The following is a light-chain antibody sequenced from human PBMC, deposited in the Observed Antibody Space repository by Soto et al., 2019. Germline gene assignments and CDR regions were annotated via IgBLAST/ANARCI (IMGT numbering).Light chain of an antibody. CDR1: QSIGKY. Sequence: DIQMTQSPSSLSASVGDRVTITCRASQSIGKYLSWFQQTPGNAPKLLIYAASGLQSGVPSRFSGSGSGTDFTLTINSLQREDFATYYCQQTYYTPLTFGGGTKVDIK. V-gene: IGKV1-39*01. CDR2: AAS. CDR3: QQTYYTPLT. J-gene: IGKJ4*01.